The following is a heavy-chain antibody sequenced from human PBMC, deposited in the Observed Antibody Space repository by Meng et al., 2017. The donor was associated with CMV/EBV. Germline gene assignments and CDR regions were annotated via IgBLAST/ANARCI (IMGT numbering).Heavy chain of an antibody. CDR2: LGYDGSIK. J-gene: IGHJ6*02. D-gene: IGHD2-2*01. Sequence: GGSLRLSCAASGFTFSSYDMHWVRQAPGKGLEWVAFLGYDGSIKYYAESVKGRFTISRDNSKNTLSLQVNSLRAEDTAVYYCAKVSRESCYYCGMDVWGQGTTVTVSS. V-gene: IGHV3-30*02. CDR3: AKVSRESCYYCGMDV. CDR1: GFTFSSYD.